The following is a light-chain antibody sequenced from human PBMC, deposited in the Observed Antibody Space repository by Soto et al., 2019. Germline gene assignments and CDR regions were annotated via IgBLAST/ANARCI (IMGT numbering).Light chain of an antibody. Sequence: SQSVHTFLAWYQQKPGQAPRLLIYGASTRATGVPARFSGSVSGTDFTLTISCRDGIHVAAHYRPLRVHSQPQTFGQGTRLEIK. V-gene: IGKV3-11*01. CDR1: QSVHTF. CDR2: GAS. J-gene: IGKJ5*01. CDR3: PLRVHSQPQT.